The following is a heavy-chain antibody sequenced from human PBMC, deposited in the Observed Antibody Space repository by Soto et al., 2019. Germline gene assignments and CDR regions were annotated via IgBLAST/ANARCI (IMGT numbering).Heavy chain of an antibody. Sequence: QVQLVESGGDVIQPGRSPRLSCAASAFTFSSYAMHWVRQAPGKGLEWVALISYDGSNTYYADSVKGRFTISRDNSKNTLSLHMNSLRAEDTAVYYCARDLFIRVGSLSYALNMWGQGTMVTVSS. CDR3: ARDLFIRVGSLSYALNM. CDR1: AFTFSSYA. D-gene: IGHD1-26*01. J-gene: IGHJ3*02. V-gene: IGHV3-33*05. CDR2: ISYDGSNT.